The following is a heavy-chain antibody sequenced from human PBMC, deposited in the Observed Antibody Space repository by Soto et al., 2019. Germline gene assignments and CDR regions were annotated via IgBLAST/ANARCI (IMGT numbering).Heavy chain of an antibody. D-gene: IGHD2-8*02. CDR1: GFTFSSYS. Sequence: PGGSLRLSCAASGFTFSSYSMNWVRQAPGKGLEWVSYISSSSSSIYYADSVKGRFTISRDNAKNSLYLQMSSLRAEDSAVYFCARDTEGHQVFNAFDIWGQGTMVTVSS. CDR3: ARDTEGHQVFNAFDI. V-gene: IGHV3-48*01. J-gene: IGHJ3*02. CDR2: ISSSSSSI.